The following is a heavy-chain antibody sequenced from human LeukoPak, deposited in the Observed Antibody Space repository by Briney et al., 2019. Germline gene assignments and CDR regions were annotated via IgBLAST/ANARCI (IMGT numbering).Heavy chain of an antibody. CDR3: ARDRLWFGELLYGNFDY. J-gene: IGHJ4*02. V-gene: IGHV3-21*01. CDR1: GFTFSSYN. CDR2: ISSSSSYI. D-gene: IGHD3-10*01. Sequence: PGGSPRLSCAASGFTFSSYNMNWVRQAPGRGLEWVSSISSSSSYIFYADSVKGRFTISRDNAKNSLYLQMNSLRAEDTAVYYCARDRLWFGELLYGNFDYWGQGTLVTVSS.